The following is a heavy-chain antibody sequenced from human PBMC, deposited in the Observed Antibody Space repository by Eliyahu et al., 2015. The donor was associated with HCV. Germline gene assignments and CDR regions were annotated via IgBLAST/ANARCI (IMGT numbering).Heavy chain of an antibody. CDR1: GFXFSEFA. D-gene: IGHD2-2*02. Sequence: QVQVVQSGAEVKQPGSSVXVXXKSSGFXFSEFAINWVRQAPGQGLEWMGGIIPLHGTTIYAQKFRGRVTISADASADTAYMELSSLSFEDTAVYYCARNCSGPSCYNYFGYWSQGTLLTVSS. J-gene: IGHJ4*02. CDR3: ARNCSGPSCYNYFGY. CDR2: IIPLHGTT. V-gene: IGHV1-69*01.